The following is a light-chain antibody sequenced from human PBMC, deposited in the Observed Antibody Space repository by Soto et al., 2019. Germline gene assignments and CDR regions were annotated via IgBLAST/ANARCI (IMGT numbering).Light chain of an antibody. CDR3: QQYGTSPWT. Sequence: EIVLTQSPGTLSLFPGERATLSCRATQSVNSDYLAWYQQKPGQAPRLLIYIASRRATGIPDRFRGSGSGADFTLTISILEPEDFAVYYCQQYGTSPWTFGQGTKVEIK. V-gene: IGKV3-20*01. J-gene: IGKJ1*01. CDR2: IAS. CDR1: QSVNSDY.